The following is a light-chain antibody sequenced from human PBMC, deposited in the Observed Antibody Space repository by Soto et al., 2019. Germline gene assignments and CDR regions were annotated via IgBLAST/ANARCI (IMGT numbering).Light chain of an antibody. CDR1: QSVSSNY. CDR2: GAS. Sequence: DIVLTQSPDTLSLSPGERATLSCRASQSVSSNYLAWYQQKPGQAPRLLIYGASTRATGIPDRFSGSGSGTDFTLTISSLQSEDSAVYYCQQYHNWPPLTFGGGTKVEIK. J-gene: IGKJ4*01. CDR3: QQYHNWPPLT. V-gene: IGKV3-20*01.